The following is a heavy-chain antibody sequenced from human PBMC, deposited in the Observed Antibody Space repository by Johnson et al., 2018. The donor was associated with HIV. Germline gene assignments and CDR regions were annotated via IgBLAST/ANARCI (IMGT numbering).Heavy chain of an antibody. J-gene: IGHJ3*02. Sequence: VQLVESGGGVVQPGRSLRLSCAASGFTFSTYGIHWVRQAPGKGLEWVALISYDVSNKHYADSVKGRFTISRDNSKNTLFLQMNSLRAEDTAVYYCAKEGLRAFRGSYSIDSVDAFYIWGQGTMVTVSS. D-gene: IGHD1-26*01. V-gene: IGHV3-30*18. CDR1: GFTFSTYG. CDR2: ISYDVSNK. CDR3: AKEGLRAFRGSYSIDSVDAFYI.